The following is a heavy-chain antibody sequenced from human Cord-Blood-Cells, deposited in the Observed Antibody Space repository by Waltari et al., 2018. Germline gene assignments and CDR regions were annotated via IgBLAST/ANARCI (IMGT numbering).Heavy chain of an antibody. J-gene: IGHJ3*02. V-gene: IGHV1-46*01. CDR1: GYTFTSYY. CDR2: INRSRGST. D-gene: IGHD7-27*01. CDR3: ARAELGIYAFDI. Sequence: QVQLVQSGAEVKKPGASVKVSCKASGYTFTSYYMHWVRQAPGQGLEWMGIINRSRGSTRYEENVKGRVTMTSNTSTSTVYMELSSLRSEDTAVYYCARAELGIYAFDIWGQGTMVTVSS.